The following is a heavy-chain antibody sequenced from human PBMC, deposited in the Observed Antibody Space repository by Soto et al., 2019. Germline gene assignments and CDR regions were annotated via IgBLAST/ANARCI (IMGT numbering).Heavy chain of an antibody. D-gene: IGHD2-2*01. CDR3: AREYHPGLALCWFDP. Sequence: QVQLVESGGGVVQPGRSLRLSCAASGFTFSSYGMHWVRQAPGKGLEWVAVIWYDGSNKYYADSVKGRFTISRDNSKNMLYRQMNSLRDEDTAVYYCAREYHPGLALCWFDPWGQGTLVTVSS. CDR2: IWYDGSNK. J-gene: IGHJ5*02. V-gene: IGHV3-33*01. CDR1: GFTFSSYG.